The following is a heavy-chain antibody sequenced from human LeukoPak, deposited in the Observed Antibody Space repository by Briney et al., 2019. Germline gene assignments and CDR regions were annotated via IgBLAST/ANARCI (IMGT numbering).Heavy chain of an antibody. CDR1: GFTFSSYS. J-gene: IGHJ4*02. CDR2: ISSSSSYI. CDR3: ARDLRRYYYGSGNY. V-gene: IGHV3-21*01. Sequence: GGSLRLSCAASGFTFSSYSMNWVRQAPGKGLEWVSSISSSSSYIYYADSVKGRFTISRDNAKNSLYLQMNSLRAEDTAVYYCARDLRRYYYGSGNYWGQGTLVTVSS. D-gene: IGHD3-10*01.